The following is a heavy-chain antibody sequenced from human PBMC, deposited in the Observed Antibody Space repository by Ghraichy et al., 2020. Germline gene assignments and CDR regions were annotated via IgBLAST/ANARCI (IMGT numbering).Heavy chain of an antibody. D-gene: IGHD3-22*01. CDR1: GFTFSSYA. J-gene: IGHJ3*02. CDR3: AKNMDSSGYRGFDI. Sequence: LSLTCAASGFTFSSYAMSWVRQAPGKGLEWVSGISGGGGSRYYADSVRGRFTISRDNSKNSLYLQMNSLRAEDTAVYYCAKNMDSSGYRGFDIWGQGTTVTDSS. CDR2: ISGGGGSR. V-gene: IGHV3-23*01.